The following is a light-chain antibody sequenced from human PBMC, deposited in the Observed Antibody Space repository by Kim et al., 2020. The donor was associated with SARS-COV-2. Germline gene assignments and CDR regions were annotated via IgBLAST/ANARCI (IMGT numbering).Light chain of an antibody. Sequence: ELVLTQSPGTLSLSPGERATLSCRASQSVSSTFLAWYQQRPGQAPRLLIYGASSRATGIPDRFSGSGSGTDFTLTISRLEPEDFAVYFCHQYGSSFTFGPGTKVDIK. V-gene: IGKV3-20*01. CDR3: HQYGSSFT. J-gene: IGKJ3*01. CDR1: QSVSSTF. CDR2: GAS.